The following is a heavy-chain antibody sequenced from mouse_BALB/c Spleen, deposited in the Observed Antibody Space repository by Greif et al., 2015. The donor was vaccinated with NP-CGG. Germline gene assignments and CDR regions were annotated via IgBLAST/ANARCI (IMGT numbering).Heavy chain of an antibody. CDR2: ISSGGSYT. V-gene: IGHV5-9-4*01. CDR1: GFTFSSYA. J-gene: IGHJ4*01. CDR3: ARDRAGVYAMDY. Sequence: EVQRVESGGGLVKPGGSLKLSCAASGFTFSSYAMSWVRQSPEKRLEWVAEISSGGSYTYYPDTVTGRFTISRDNAKNTLYLEMSSLRSEDAAMYYCARDRAGVYAMDYWGQGTSVTVSS. D-gene: IGHD3-1*01.